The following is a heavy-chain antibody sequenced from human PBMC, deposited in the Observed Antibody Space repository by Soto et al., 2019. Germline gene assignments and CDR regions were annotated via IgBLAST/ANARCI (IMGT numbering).Heavy chain of an antibody. CDR1: GYTFTGYY. Sequence: ASVKVSCKASGYTFTGYYMHWVRQAPGQGLEWMGWINPNSGGTNYAQKFQGWVTMTRDTSISTAYMELSRLRSDDTAVYYCARGRTPSITIFGVVTTSSLDVWGQGTTVTVSS. CDR3: ARGRTPSITIFGVVTTSSLDV. D-gene: IGHD3-3*01. CDR2: INPNSGGT. J-gene: IGHJ6*02. V-gene: IGHV1-2*04.